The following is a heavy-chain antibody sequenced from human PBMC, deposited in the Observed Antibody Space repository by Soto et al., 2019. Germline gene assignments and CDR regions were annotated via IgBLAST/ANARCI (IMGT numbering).Heavy chain of an antibody. J-gene: IGHJ4*02. CDR2: ITSDTKTI. CDR1: GFTFSVYS. Sequence: EVQLVESGGDLVQRGGSLRLSGVASGFTFSVYSMNWVRQAPGKGLEWFSYITSDTKTIKYADSVKGRFTISGDNAKNSAYLQMNSPRDEDTAVYYCARSVEGNFDYWGQETVVNVSA. V-gene: IGHV3-48*02. CDR3: ARSVEGNFDY. D-gene: IGHD6-19*01.